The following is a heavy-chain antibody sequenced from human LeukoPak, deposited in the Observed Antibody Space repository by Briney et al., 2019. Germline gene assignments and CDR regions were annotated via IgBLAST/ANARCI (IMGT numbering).Heavy chain of an antibody. CDR3: ARCLVGATYYFDY. CDR1: GGSISSYY. J-gene: IGHJ4*01. Sequence: SETLSLTCTVSGGSISSYYWSWIRQPPGKGLEWIGYIYYSGSTNYNPSLKSRVTISVDTSKNQFSLKLSSVTAADTAVYYCARCLVGATYYFDYWGQEPWSPSPQ. V-gene: IGHV4-59*01. D-gene: IGHD1-26*01. CDR2: IYYSGST.